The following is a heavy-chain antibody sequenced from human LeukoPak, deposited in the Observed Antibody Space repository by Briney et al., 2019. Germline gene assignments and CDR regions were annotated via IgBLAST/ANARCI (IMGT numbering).Heavy chain of an antibody. Sequence: ASVKVSCKASGGTFSSYAISWVRQAPGQGLEWMGGIIPIFGTANYAQKFQGRVTITADESTSTAYMALSSLRSEDTAVYYCAGDSKSRLEYWCGGSCYYGGYWGKGTLVTVSS. CDR1: GGTFSSYA. V-gene: IGHV1-69*01. J-gene: IGHJ4*02. CDR3: AGDSKSRLEYWCGGSCYYGGY. D-gene: IGHD2-15*01. CDR2: IIPIFGTA.